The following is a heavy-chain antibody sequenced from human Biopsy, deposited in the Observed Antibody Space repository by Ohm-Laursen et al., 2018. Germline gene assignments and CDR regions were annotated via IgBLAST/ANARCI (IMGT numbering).Heavy chain of an antibody. CDR1: GGTFINYA. J-gene: IGHJ4*02. Sequence: SVKVSCKASGGTFINYAISWVRQAPGHGLEWMGGIIPMFGTANYAQMFQGRVTIGADESTSTSYMELSSLTTEDTAIYYCARGPHSGSHSCFDYWGRGTLVTVSS. V-gene: IGHV1-69*13. CDR2: IIPMFGTA. D-gene: IGHD1-26*01. CDR3: ARGPHSGSHSCFDY.